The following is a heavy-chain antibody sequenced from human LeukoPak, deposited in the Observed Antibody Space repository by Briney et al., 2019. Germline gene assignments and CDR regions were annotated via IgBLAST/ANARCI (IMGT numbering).Heavy chain of an antibody. J-gene: IGHJ4*02. D-gene: IGHD5-24*01. Sequence: SETLSLTCAVYGGSFSGFHWTWIRQPPGKGLEWIGEINHSGSTNYNPSLRSRVTISVDTSKNQFSLKLFSVTAADTAVYYCARGRDDYNFAYWGQGTLVTVSS. CDR1: GGSFSGFH. CDR2: INHSGST. V-gene: IGHV4-34*01. CDR3: ARGRDDYNFAY.